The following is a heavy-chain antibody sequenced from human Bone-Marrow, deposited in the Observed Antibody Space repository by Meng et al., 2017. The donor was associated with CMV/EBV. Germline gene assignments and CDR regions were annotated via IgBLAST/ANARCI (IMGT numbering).Heavy chain of an antibody. CDR1: GFTFSSYG. Sequence: GGSLRLSCAASGFTFSSYGMHWVRQAPGKGLEWVAFIRYDGSNKYYADSVKGRFTISRDNAKNSLYLQMNSLRAEDTAVYYCARYQLLTYYYYGMDVWGQGTMVTVSS. D-gene: IGHD2-2*01. V-gene: IGHV3-30*02. CDR2: IRYDGSNK. CDR3: ARYQLLTYYYYGMDV. J-gene: IGHJ6*02.